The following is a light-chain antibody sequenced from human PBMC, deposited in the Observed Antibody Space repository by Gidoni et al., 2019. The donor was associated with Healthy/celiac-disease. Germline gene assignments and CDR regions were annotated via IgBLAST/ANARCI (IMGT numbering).Light chain of an antibody. CDR1: PSLLPSNGYNY. J-gene: IGKJ2*01. V-gene: IGKV2-28*01. CDR2: LGS. CDR3: MQALQNPYT. Sequence: DLVMTQPPLSLPVTPGEPASISCRSSPSLLPSNGYNYVDWYLKKPGQSPQLLIYLGSYRASGVPDRFSGSGSGTDFTLKISRVEAEDFGVYYCMQALQNPYTFGQGTKLEIK.